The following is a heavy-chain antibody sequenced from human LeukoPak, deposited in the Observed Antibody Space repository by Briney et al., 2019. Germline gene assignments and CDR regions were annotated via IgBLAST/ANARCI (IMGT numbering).Heavy chain of an antibody. CDR1: GFTFSSYW. CDR3: ATHYPHYGGKSDY. Sequence: GGSLRLSCAASGFTFSSYWMSWVRQAPGKGLKWVANIKQDGSEKYYVDSVKGRFTISRDNAKNSLYLQMNSLRAEDTAVYYCATHYPHYGGKSDYWGQGTLVTVSS. CDR2: IKQDGSEK. D-gene: IGHD4-23*01. J-gene: IGHJ4*02. V-gene: IGHV3-7*01.